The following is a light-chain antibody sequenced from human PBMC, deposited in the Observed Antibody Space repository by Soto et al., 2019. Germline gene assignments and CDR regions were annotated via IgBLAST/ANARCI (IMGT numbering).Light chain of an antibody. Sequence: QSAVTQPDSVCGYRGESITISCTGTNTDIGGYNYVSWYQQHPGKAPKLVIYDVGSRPSGISNRFSGSKSGFTASLTISGLQAADDAHYYCSSYRPYRTLDVFGTGTKVTVL. CDR1: NTDIGGYNY. CDR2: DVG. CDR3: SSYRPYRTLDV. J-gene: IGLJ1*01. V-gene: IGLV2-14*01.